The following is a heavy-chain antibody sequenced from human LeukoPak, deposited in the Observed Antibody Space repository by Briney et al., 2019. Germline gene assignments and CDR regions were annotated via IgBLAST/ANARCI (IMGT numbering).Heavy chain of an antibody. CDR2: LKSKTDGGTT. CDR1: GFTFSNAW. CDR3: TTDQSPTYYYDSSGYYFDY. D-gene: IGHD3-22*01. J-gene: IGHJ4*02. V-gene: IGHV3-15*01. Sequence: PGGSLRLTCAASGFTFSNAWMSWVRQAPGKGLKWVGRLKSKTDGGTTDYAAPVKGRFTISRDDSKNTLYLQMNSLKTEDTAVYYCTTDQSPTYYYDSSGYYFDYWGQGTLVTVSS.